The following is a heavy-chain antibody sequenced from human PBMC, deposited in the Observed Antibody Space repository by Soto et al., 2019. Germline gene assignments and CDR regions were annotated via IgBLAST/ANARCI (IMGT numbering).Heavy chain of an antibody. Sequence: GGSLRLSCAASGFTFSSYEMNWVRQAPGKGLEWVSYISSSGSTIYYADSVKGRFTISRDNAKNSLYLQMSSLRAEDTAVYYCAKDLRAIGSYYFDYWGPGTLATVSS. J-gene: IGHJ4*02. CDR1: GFTFSSYE. CDR2: ISSSGSTI. V-gene: IGHV3-48*03. D-gene: IGHD1-26*01. CDR3: AKDLRAIGSYYFDY.